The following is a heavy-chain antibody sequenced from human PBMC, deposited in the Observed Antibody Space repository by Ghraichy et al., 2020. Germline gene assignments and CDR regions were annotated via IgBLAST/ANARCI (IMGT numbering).Heavy chain of an antibody. CDR1: GGSISSYY. V-gene: IGHV4-59*01. CDR2: IYYSGST. J-gene: IGHJ6*03. CDR3: ARATGGDRRQYYYYYMDV. D-gene: IGHD2-21*02. Sequence: SETLSLTCTVSGGSISSYYWSWIRQPPGKGLEWIGYIYYSGSTNYNPSLKSRVTISVDTSKNQFSLKLSSVTAADTAVYYCARATGGDRRQYYYYYMDVWGKGTTVTVSS.